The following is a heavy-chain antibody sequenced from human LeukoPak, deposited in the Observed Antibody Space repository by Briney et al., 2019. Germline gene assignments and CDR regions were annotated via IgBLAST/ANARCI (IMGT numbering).Heavy chain of an antibody. D-gene: IGHD1-26*01. CDR3: AREPSGTLDY. V-gene: IGHV3-48*01. Sequence: GGSLRLSCAASGFIFGRDSMNWVRQAPGRGLEWISYISRDSDIRYYADSVRGQFHISRDNARNSLYLQMNSLRAEDTAVYYCAREPSGTLDYWAREPWSPSPQ. J-gene: IGHJ4*02. CDR2: ISRDSDIR. CDR1: GFIFGRDS.